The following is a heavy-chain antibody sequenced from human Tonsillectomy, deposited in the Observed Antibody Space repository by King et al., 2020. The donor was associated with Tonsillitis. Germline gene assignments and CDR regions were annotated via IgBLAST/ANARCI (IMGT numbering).Heavy chain of an antibody. D-gene: IGHD5-18*01. CDR1: GFAVSTNY. Sequence: VQLVESGGGLTQPGGSLRLSCAASGFAVSTNYLNWVRQAPGKGLEWVSVIYSDGSTYYADSVRGRFTISRDDSKNTLYLQMNSLRAEDTAVYYCGRDKDPAVPSLRMDVWGNGTTVTVSS. CDR2: IYSDGST. J-gene: IGHJ6*03. V-gene: IGHV3-53*01. CDR3: GRDKDPAVPSLRMDV.